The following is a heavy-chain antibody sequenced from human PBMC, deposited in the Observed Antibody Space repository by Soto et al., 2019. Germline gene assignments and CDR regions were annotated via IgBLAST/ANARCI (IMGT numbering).Heavy chain of an antibody. CDR3: AQDTGKVDYYYGMDV. Sequence: GSLRLSCAASGFTFSSYGMHCVRQAPGKGLEWVAVISYDGSKEHYADSVKGRFTISRDNSKNTLYLQMNSLRAEDTAVYYCAQDTGKVDYYYGMDVWGQGTTVTVSS. CDR1: GFTFSSYG. CDR2: ISYDGSKE. D-gene: IGHD4-17*01. V-gene: IGHV3-30*18. J-gene: IGHJ6*02.